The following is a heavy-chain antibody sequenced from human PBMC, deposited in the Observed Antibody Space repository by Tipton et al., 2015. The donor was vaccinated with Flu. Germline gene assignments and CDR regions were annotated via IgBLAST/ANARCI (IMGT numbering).Heavy chain of an antibody. CDR1: GGPITSGADY. J-gene: IGHJ2*01. D-gene: IGHD4-17*01. Sequence: TLSLTCTVSGGPITSGADYWSWIRQHPGKGLEWIGHIYYIGSTNYNPSLKSRVTISMDTSKNQFSLKLSSMTAADTAVYYCARMEWTVTTLRYFDLWGRGTLVTVSS. V-gene: IGHV4-31*03. CDR3: ARMEWTVTTLRYFDL. CDR2: IYYIGST.